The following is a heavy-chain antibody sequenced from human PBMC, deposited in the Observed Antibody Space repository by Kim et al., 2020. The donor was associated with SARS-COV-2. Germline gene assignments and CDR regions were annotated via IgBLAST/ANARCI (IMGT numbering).Heavy chain of an antibody. CDR3: ATAFGEQQLWTKMDV. V-gene: IGHV1-24*01. CDR2: FDPEDGET. CDR1: GYTLTELS. D-gene: IGHD3-10*01. J-gene: IGHJ6*02. Sequence: ASVKVSCKVSGYTLTELSMHWVRQAPGKGLEWMGGFDPEDGETIYAQKFQGRVTMTEDTSTDTAYMELSSLRSEDTAVYYCATAFGEQQLWTKMDVWGQGTTVTVSS.